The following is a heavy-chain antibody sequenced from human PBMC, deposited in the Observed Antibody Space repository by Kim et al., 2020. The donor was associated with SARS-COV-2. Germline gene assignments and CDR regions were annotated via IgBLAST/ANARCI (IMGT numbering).Heavy chain of an antibody. CDR3: AKAKGGPRPFLYYYGLDV. J-gene: IGHJ6*01. D-gene: IGHD3-16*01. CDR1: GFTFSTYA. Sequence: GGSLRLSCAASGFTFSTYAMSWVRQAPGKGLEWVSVIYTGGSKTHYIDSVKGRFSISRDNSKSTLYLEMNSLRADDTAVYYCAKAKGGPRPFLYYYGLDV. V-gene: IGHV3-23*03. CDR2: IYTGGSKT.